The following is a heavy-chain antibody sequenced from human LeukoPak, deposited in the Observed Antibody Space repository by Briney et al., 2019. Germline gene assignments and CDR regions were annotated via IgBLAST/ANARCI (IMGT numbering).Heavy chain of an antibody. CDR2: ISGIGETT. CDR1: GFPFSSYG. J-gene: IGHJ4*02. Sequence: GGSLRLSCAASGFPFSSYGMTWLRQTPAKGLEWVSAISGIGETTYYSDSVKGRFTISRDNSKNTLFLQMNSLRVEDAAMYYCAKTHGYFDQWGQGTLVAVSS. D-gene: IGHD3-22*01. V-gene: IGHV3-23*01. CDR3: AKTHGYFDQ.